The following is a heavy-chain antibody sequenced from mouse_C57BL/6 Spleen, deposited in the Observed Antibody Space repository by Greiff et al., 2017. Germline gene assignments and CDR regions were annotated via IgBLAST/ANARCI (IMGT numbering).Heavy chain of an antibody. V-gene: IGHV1-80*01. CDR3: ARRGGYGNPAWLAY. CDR1: GYAFSSYW. J-gene: IGHJ3*01. CDR2: IYPGDGDT. D-gene: IGHD2-1*01. Sequence: QVHVKQSGAELVKPGASVKISCKASGYAFSSYWMNWVKQRPGTGLEWIGPIYPGDGDTNYNGKFKGKATLTADKSSSTADMQLSSLTSEDAAVYCCARRGGYGNPAWLAYWGQGTLVTVSA.